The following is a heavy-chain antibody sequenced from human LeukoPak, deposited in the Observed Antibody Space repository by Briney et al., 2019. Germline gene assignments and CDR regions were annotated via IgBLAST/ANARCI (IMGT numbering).Heavy chain of an antibody. CDR1: GFTFSSYS. J-gene: IGHJ4*02. Sequence: GGSLRLSCAASGFTFSSYSMNWVRQAPGKGLEWVSSISSSSSYIYYADSVKGRFTISRDNAKNSLYLQMNSLRAEDTAVYYCARGGRAAAGEYWGQGTLSRVTS. CDR3: ARGGRAAAGEY. V-gene: IGHV3-21*01. CDR2: ISSSSSYI. D-gene: IGHD6-13*01.